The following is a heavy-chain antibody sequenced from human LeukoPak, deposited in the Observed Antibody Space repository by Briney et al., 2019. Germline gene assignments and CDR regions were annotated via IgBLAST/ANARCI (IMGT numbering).Heavy chain of an antibody. D-gene: IGHD3-10*01. Sequence: NSSETLSLTCTVSGYSISSGYYWGWIRQPPGKGLEWIGSIYHSGSTYYNPSLKSRVTISVDTSKNQFSPKLSSVTAADTAVYYCARLLWFGELLVGLQWFDPWGQGTLVTVSS. V-gene: IGHV4-38-2*02. CDR3: ARLLWFGELLVGLQWFDP. CDR2: IYHSGST. J-gene: IGHJ5*02. CDR1: GYSISSGYY.